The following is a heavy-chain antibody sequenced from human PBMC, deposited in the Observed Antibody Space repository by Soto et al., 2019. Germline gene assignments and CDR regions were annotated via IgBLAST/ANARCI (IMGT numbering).Heavy chain of an antibody. CDR3: ARVRVADTAMLAVRDYYYGMDV. V-gene: IGHV4-61*01. J-gene: IGHJ6*02. D-gene: IGHD5-18*01. Sequence: SETLSLTCTVSGGSVSSGSYYWSWIRQPPGKGLEWIGYIYYSGSTNYNPSLKSRVTISVDTSKNQFSLKLSSVTAADTAVYYFARVRVADTAMLAVRDYYYGMDVWGQGTTVTVSS. CDR1: GGSVSSGSYY. CDR2: IYYSGST.